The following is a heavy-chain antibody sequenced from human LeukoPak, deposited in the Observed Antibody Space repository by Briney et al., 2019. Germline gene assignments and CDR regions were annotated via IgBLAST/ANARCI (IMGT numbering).Heavy chain of an antibody. V-gene: IGHV1-69*04. CDR2: IIPILGIA. J-gene: IGHJ4*02. CDR1: GGTFSSYA. CDR3: ATVFGNGEYYDFWSGYLY. D-gene: IGHD3-3*01. Sequence: GSSVKVSCKASGGTFSSYAISWVRQAPGQGLEWMGRIIPILGIANYAQKFQGRVTITADKSTSTAYMELSSLRSEDTAVYYCATVFGNGEYYDFWSGYLYWGQGTLVTVSS.